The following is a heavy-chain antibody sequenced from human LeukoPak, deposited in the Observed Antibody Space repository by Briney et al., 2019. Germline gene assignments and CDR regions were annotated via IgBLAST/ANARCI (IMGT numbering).Heavy chain of an antibody. CDR3: AVTGYSYGYFYYYYMDV. CDR2: INTNTGNP. D-gene: IGHD5-18*01. Sequence: ASVKVSCKASGYTFTGYYMHWVRQAPGQGLEWMGWINTNTGNPTYAQGFTGRFVFSLDTSVSTAYLQISSLKAEDTAVYYCAVTGYSYGYFYYYYMDVWGKGTTVTVSS. V-gene: IGHV7-4-1*02. J-gene: IGHJ6*03. CDR1: GYTFTGYY.